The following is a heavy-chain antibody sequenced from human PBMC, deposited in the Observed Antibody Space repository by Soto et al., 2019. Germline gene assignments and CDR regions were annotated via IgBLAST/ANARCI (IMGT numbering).Heavy chain of an antibody. CDR3: ASGPQQWDPFDY. D-gene: IGHD6-19*01. CDR2: ISGIGGST. Sequence: GGSLRLSCAASGFTFSSYAMSWVRQAPGKGLEWVSAISGIGGSTYYADSVKGRFTISRDNSKNTLYLQMNSLRAEDTAVYYCASGPQQWDPFDYWGQGTLVTVSS. J-gene: IGHJ4*02. V-gene: IGHV3-23*01. CDR1: GFTFSSYA.